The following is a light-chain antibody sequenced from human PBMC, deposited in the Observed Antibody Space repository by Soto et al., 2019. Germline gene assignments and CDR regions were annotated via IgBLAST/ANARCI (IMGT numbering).Light chain of an antibody. Sequence: TVMPHSLATLSVTHGEGATLSSRASQSVGRDLAWYQQKPGQAPRLLIYGASTRATGIPARFTGSGSGTEFTLAINSLQSEGFAVYWCQQYNTWPPTFGPGAKVDI. J-gene: IGKJ3*01. CDR3: QQYNTWPPT. V-gene: IGKV3-15*01. CDR2: GAS. CDR1: QSVGRD.